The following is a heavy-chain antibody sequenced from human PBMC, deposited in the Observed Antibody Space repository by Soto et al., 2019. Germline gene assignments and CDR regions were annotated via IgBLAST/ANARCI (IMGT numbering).Heavy chain of an antibody. CDR3: ARGIAAAGRGYYFDY. CDR2: INHSGTT. CDR1: GGSFSGYS. J-gene: IGHJ4*02. Sequence: SETLSLTCAVSGGSFSGYSWTWLRQSPGKGLEWIGEINHSGTTDYNPSLKSRVTISVDTSKNQFSLKLSSVTAADTAVYYCARGIAAAGRGYYFDYWGQGTLVTVSS. V-gene: IGHV4-34*01. D-gene: IGHD6-13*01.